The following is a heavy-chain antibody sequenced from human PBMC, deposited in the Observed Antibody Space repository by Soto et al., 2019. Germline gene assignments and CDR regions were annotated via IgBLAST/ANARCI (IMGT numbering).Heavy chain of an antibody. Sequence: SETLSLTCTVSGGSISSYYWSWIRQPPGKGLEWIGYIYYSGNTNYNPSLKSRVTISLDTSKSQFSLRLNSVTAADSAVYFCARLEGLATISYYFDFWGQGAQVTVSS. CDR2: IYYSGNT. CDR1: GGSISSYY. CDR3: ARLEGLATISYYFDF. V-gene: IGHV4-59*08. J-gene: IGHJ4*02. D-gene: IGHD3-9*01.